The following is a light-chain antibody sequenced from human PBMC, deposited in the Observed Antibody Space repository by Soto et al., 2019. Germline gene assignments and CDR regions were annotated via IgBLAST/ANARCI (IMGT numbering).Light chain of an antibody. CDR1: SSNIGSNH. CDR2: RSD. Sequence: QSVLTQPPSTSGTPGQRVTISCSGSSSNIGSNHVYWYQQFPGMAPKLLMYRSDQRPTGVTDRFSGSKSGTSASLAISGLRSEDEADYYCSARDDSLSGVVFGGGTQLTVL. J-gene: IGLJ2*01. CDR3: SARDDSLSGVV. V-gene: IGLV1-47*01.